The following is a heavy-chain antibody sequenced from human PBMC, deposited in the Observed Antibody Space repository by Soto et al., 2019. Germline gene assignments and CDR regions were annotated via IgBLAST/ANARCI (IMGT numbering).Heavy chain of an antibody. Sequence: PSETLSLTCTVPGGSISSSSYYWGWIRQPPGKGLEWIGSIYYSGSTYYNPSLKSRVTISVDTSKNQFSLKLSSVTAADTAVYYCARLGYFDWLFVYYFDYWGQGTLVTVSS. V-gene: IGHV4-39*01. CDR3: ARLGYFDWLFVYYFDY. CDR2: IYYSGST. CDR1: GGSISSSSYY. J-gene: IGHJ4*02. D-gene: IGHD3-9*01.